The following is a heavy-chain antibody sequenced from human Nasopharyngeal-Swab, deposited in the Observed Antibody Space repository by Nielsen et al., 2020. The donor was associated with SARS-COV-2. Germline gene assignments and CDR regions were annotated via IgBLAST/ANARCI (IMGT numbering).Heavy chain of an antibody. Sequence: GESLKISCAASGFTFSSYWMSWVRQVPGKGLEWVANIKQDGSEKYYVDSVKGRFTISRDNAKNSLYLQMNSLRAEDTAVYYCARLGGDSWYFDLWGRGTLVTVSS. CDR1: GFTFSSYW. CDR2: IKQDGSEK. V-gene: IGHV3-7*03. J-gene: IGHJ2*01. D-gene: IGHD2-21*02. CDR3: ARLGGDSWYFDL.